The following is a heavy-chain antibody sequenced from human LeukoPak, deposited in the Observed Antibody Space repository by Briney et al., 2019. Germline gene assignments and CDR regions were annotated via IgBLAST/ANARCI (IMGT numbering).Heavy chain of an antibody. CDR3: ARDPGSIAAADPYYYYYMDV. Sequence: SVKVSCKASGGTFSGYAISWQRHPPGQGLEWMGGIIPIFGTANYAQKFQGRVTITTDESTSTAYMELSSLRSEDTAVYYCARDPGSIAAADPYYYYYMDVWGKGTTVTVSS. D-gene: IGHD6-13*01. V-gene: IGHV1-69*05. J-gene: IGHJ6*03. CDR1: GGTFSGYA. CDR2: IIPIFGTA.